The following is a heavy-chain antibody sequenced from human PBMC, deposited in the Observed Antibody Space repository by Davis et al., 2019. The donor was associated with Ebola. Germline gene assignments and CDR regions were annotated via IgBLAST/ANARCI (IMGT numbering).Heavy chain of an antibody. CDR2: ILPIFGTA. Sequence: SSVPVSCLASGGTFSSYASIRVRQAPGQGLEWMGGILPIFGTANYAQKFQGRVTITADESTSTAYMELSSLRSEDTAVYYCAREGFGLHYGMDVLGQRTTVTVSS. J-gene: IGHJ6*02. CDR3: AREGFGLHYGMDV. D-gene: IGHD3-16*01. CDR1: GGTFSSYA. V-gene: IGHV1-69*13.